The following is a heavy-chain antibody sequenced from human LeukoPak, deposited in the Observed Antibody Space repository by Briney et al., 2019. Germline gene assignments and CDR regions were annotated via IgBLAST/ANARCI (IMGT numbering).Heavy chain of an antibody. V-gene: IGHV4-61*02. CDR2: IYTSGST. D-gene: IGHD5-18*01. J-gene: IGHJ4*02. Sequence: PSETLSLTCTVSGGSISSGSYYWSWIRQPAGKGLEWIGRIYTSGSTNYNPSLKSRVTISVDTSKNQFSLKLSSVTAADTAVYYCARGGTYSYGKSRGPKLDYWGQGTLVTVSS. CDR3: ARGGTYSYGKSRGPKLDY. CDR1: GGSISSGSYY.